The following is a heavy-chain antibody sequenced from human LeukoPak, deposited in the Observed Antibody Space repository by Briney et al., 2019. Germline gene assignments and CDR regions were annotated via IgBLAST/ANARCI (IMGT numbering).Heavy chain of an antibody. D-gene: IGHD3-22*01. CDR1: GYTFTSYA. CDR3: ARDLAPVTYYYDSSGYGRAFDI. CDR2: INAGNGNT. V-gene: IGHV1-3*01. J-gene: IGHJ3*02. Sequence: ASVKVSCKASGYTFTSYAMHWVRQAPGQRLEWMGWINAGNGNTKYSQKFQGRVTITRDTSASTAYMELSSLRSDDTAVYYCARDLAPVTYYYDSSGYGRAFDIWGQRTMVTVSS.